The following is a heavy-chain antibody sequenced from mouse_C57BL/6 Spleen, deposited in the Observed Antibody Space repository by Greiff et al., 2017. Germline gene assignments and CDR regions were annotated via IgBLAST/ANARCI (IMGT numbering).Heavy chain of an antibody. V-gene: IGHV1-64*01. CDR3: AREELGLLPCY. CDR1: GYTFTSYW. J-gene: IGHJ2*01. Sequence: QVHVKQPGAELVKPGASLKLSCKASGYTFTSYWMHWVKQRPGQGLEWIGMIHPNSGSTNYNEKFKSKATLTVDKSSSTAYMQLSSLTSEDSAVYYCAREELGLLPCYWGQGTTLTVSS. CDR2: IHPNSGST. D-gene: IGHD2-3*01.